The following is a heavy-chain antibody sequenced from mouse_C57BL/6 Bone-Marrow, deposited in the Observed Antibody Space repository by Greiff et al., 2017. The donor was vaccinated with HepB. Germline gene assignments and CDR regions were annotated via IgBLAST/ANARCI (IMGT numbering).Heavy chain of an antibody. CDR1: GYTFTSYW. CDR3: ASSWLLNWYFDV. J-gene: IGHJ1*03. Sequence: QVQLQQPGAELVMPGASVKLSCKASGYTFTSYWMHWVKQRPGQGLEWIGEIDPSDSYTNYNQKFKGKSTLTVDKSSSTAYMQLSSLTSEDSAVYYGASSWLLNWYFDVWGTGTTVTVSS. CDR2: IDPSDSYT. V-gene: IGHV1-69*01. D-gene: IGHD2-3*01.